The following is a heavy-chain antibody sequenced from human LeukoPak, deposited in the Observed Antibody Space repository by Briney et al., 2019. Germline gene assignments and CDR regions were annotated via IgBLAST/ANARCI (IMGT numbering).Heavy chain of an antibody. CDR1: GGSISSYY. J-gene: IGHJ3*02. Sequence: SETLSLTCTVSGGSISSYYWSWIRQPPGKGLEWIGYIYYSGSTNSNPSLKSRVTISVDTSKNQFSLKVRSVTAADTAVYYCASTSNYAFNIWGQGTMVTASS. D-gene: IGHD5-24*01. V-gene: IGHV4-59*08. CDR3: ASTSNYAFNI. CDR2: IYYSGST.